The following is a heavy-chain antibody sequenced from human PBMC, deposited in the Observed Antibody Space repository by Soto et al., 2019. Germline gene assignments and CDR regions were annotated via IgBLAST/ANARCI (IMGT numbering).Heavy chain of an antibody. V-gene: IGHV3-7*01. CDR2: IKQDGSEK. D-gene: IGHD2-8*02. CDR3: ARLLVGRDYIPSDGYYYYMDV. J-gene: IGHJ6*03. Sequence: GGSLRLSCAASGFTFSSYWMSWVRQAPGKGLEWVANIKQDGSEKYYVDSVKGRFTISRNNAKNSLYLQMNSLRAEDTAVYYCARLLVGRDYIPSDGYYYYMDVWGKGTTVTVSS. CDR1: GFTFSSYW.